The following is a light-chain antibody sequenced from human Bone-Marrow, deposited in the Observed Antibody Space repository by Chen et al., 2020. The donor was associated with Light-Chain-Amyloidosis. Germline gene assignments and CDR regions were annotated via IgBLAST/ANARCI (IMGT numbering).Light chain of an antibody. V-gene: IGLV2-8*01. CDR2: EGT. CDR3: CAGAGNDDWV. J-gene: IGLJ3*02. Sequence: QSALTQPPSASGSLGQSVTISCAGTSGDLGSYDFVSWYQQHPGKAPKLMIHEGTKRPSGVPCGLSGSKSGNTASRTGAGLEAEDEADYYCCAGAGNDDWVFGGGTKLTVL. CDR1: SGDLGSYDF.